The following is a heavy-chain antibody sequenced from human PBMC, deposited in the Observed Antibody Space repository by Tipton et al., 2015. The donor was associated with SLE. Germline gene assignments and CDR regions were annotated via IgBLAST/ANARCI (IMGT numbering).Heavy chain of an antibody. CDR1: GYTFTSYD. CDR2: MNPNSGNT. D-gene: IGHD6-19*01. Sequence: QSGPEVKKPGASVKVSCKASGYTFTSYDINWVRQATGQGLEWMGWMNPNSGNTGYAQKFQGRVTITRNTSISTAYMELSSLRSEDTAVYYCAREVAGDRYFDLWGRGTLVTVSS. CDR3: AREVAGDRYFDL. V-gene: IGHV1-8*03. J-gene: IGHJ2*01.